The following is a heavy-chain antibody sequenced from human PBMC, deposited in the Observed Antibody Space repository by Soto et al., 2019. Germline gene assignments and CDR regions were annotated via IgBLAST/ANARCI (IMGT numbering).Heavy chain of an antibody. CDR1: GFTFSSYW. V-gene: IGHV3-74*01. CDR2: INSDGSST. J-gene: IGHJ2*01. Sequence: EVQLVESGGGLVQPGGSLRLSCAASGFTFSSYWMHWVRQAPGKGLVWVSRINSDGSSTSYADSVKGRFTISRDNAKNTLYLQMNSLRAADTAVYYCARGVSLNWYFDLWGRGTLVTVSS. CDR3: ARGVSLNWYFDL. D-gene: IGHD2-8*01.